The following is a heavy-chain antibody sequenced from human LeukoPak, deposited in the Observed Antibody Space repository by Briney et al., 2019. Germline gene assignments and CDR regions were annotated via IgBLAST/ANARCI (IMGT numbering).Heavy chain of an antibody. CDR3: AKRVPYTSSSVYFDY. D-gene: IGHD6-6*01. V-gene: IGHV3-23*01. J-gene: IGHJ4*02. CDR1: GFTISSYG. CDR2: ISDDGRST. Sequence: PGGSLRLSCAASGFTISSYGMSWVRQAPGKVLEWVSSISDDGRSTYYADSVKGRFTISKDNSKNTMYLQMNNLRAEDTAIYYCAKRVPYTSSSVYFDYWGQGTLVTVSS.